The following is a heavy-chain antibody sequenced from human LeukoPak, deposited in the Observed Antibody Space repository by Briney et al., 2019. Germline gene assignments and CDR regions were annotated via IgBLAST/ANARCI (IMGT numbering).Heavy chain of an antibody. Sequence: GGSLRLSCAASGFTFSGSAMSWVRQAPGKGLEWVSFIYSDGTTFYADSVKGRFTISRDNSKNTLYLQMNSLRAEDTAVYYCARAIHGATWGQGTLVTVSS. D-gene: IGHD3-10*01. J-gene: IGHJ5*02. CDR3: ARAIHGAT. CDR1: GFTFSGSA. CDR2: IYSDGTT. V-gene: IGHV3-66*01.